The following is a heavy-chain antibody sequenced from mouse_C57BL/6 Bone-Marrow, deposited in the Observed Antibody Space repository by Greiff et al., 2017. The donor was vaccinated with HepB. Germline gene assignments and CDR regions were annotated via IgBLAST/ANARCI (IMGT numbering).Heavy chain of an antibody. V-gene: IGHV1-81*01. D-gene: IGHD1-1*01. CDR1: GYTFTSYG. Sequence: QVQLRQSGAELARPGASVKLSCKASGYTFTSYGISWVKQRTGQGLEWIGEIYPRSGNTYYNEKFKGKATLTADKSSRTAYMELRSLTSEDAAVYFCARVITTVEDAMDYWGQGTSVTVSS. J-gene: IGHJ4*01. CDR3: ARVITTVEDAMDY. CDR2: IYPRSGNT.